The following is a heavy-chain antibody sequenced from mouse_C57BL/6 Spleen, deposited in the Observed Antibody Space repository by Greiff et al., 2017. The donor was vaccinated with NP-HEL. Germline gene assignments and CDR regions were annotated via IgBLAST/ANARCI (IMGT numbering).Heavy chain of an antibody. CDR2: INPNNGGT. Sequence: EVQLQESGPELVKPGASVKMSCKASGYTFTDYNMHWVKQSHGKSLEWIGYINPNNGGTSYNQKFKGKATLTVNKSSSTAYMELRSLTSEDSAVYYCARGGLRPYFDYWGQGTTLTVSS. D-gene: IGHD2-4*01. CDR1: GYTFTDYN. J-gene: IGHJ2*01. CDR3: ARGGLRPYFDY. V-gene: IGHV1-22*01.